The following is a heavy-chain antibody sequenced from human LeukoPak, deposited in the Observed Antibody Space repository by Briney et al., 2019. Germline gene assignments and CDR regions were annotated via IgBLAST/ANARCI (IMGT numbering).Heavy chain of an antibody. Sequence: SETLSLTCTVSGGSISSYYWSCIRQPAGKGLEWIGRIYTSGSTNYNPSLKSRVTMSVDTSKNQFSLKLSSVTAADTAVYYCARDTAMARRGQFDYWGQGTLVTVSS. CDR3: ARDTAMARRGQFDY. CDR2: IYTSGST. V-gene: IGHV4-4*07. CDR1: GGSISSYY. D-gene: IGHD5-18*01. J-gene: IGHJ4*02.